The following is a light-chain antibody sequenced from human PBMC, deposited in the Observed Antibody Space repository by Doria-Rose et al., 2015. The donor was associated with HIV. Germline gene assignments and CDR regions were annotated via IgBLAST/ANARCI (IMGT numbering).Light chain of an antibody. CDR2: KAS. CDR1: QSITRW. V-gene: IGKV1-5*03. J-gene: IGKJ2*02. Sequence: DIRLTQSPSTLSASVGDSVTITCRASQSITRWLAWYQQKPWKAPKLLIYKASLLESGAPSRFSDSGSGTEFTLTISSLQPDDFATYYCQQYNSYSPWTFGPGTKLEIK. CDR3: QQYNSYSPWT.